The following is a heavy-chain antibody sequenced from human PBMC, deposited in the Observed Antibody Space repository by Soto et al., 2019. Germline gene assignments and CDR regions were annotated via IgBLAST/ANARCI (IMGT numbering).Heavy chain of an antibody. D-gene: IGHD3-10*01. CDR3: ARESSVWFGESLFGFDP. Sequence: GASAKISCKASGGALGSYAISWVRQAPGQGLEWMGGIIPIFGTANYAQKFQGRVTITADESTSTAYMELSSLRSEDTAVYYCARESSVWFGESLFGFDPWGQGTLVTVSS. CDR2: IIPIFGTA. CDR1: GGALGSYA. V-gene: IGHV1-69*13. J-gene: IGHJ5*02.